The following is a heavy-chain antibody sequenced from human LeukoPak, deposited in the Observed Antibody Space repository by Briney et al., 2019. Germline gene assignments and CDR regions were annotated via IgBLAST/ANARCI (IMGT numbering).Heavy chain of an antibody. CDR1: GGSISNYY. D-gene: IGHD2-15*01. CDR3: ARDGGAGVDY. CDR2: IYYSGST. J-gene: IGHJ4*02. V-gene: IGHV4-59*01. Sequence: SETLSLTCTVSGGSISNYYWSWIRQPPGKGLEWIGYIYYSGSTNYNPSLKSRVTISVDTSKNQFSLKLSSVTAADTAVYYCARDGGAGVDYWGQGTLVTVSS.